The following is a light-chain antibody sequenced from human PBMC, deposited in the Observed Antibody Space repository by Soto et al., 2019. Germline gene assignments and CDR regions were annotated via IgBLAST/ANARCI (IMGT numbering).Light chain of an antibody. CDR3: QSFDTSLSGFVV. V-gene: IGLV1-40*01. CDR1: SSNIGAGYD. J-gene: IGLJ2*01. Sequence: QSVLTQPPSMSGAPGQRVTISCTGSSSNIGAGYDVHWYQQHPGTAPKLLIFDNNIRPSGVPDRFSGSKSDTSASLAITWLQAEDDADYYCQSFDTSLSGFVVFGGGTKLTVL. CDR2: DNN.